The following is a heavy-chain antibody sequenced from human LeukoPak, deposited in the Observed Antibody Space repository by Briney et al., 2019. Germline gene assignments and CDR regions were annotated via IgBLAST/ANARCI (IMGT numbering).Heavy chain of an antibody. CDR3: TKDSTYHYDSSAYYLFDY. D-gene: IGHD3-22*01. Sequence: PGGSLRLSCAASGFSFSSYGTHWVRQAPGKGLEWVAFIRFDGSDKYYADSVKGRFTISKDTSKNTLILQLNSLRPEDTAVYFCTKDSTYHYDSSAYYLFDYWGQGTLVTVSS. J-gene: IGHJ4*02. CDR1: GFSFSSYG. V-gene: IGHV3-30*02. CDR2: IRFDGSDK.